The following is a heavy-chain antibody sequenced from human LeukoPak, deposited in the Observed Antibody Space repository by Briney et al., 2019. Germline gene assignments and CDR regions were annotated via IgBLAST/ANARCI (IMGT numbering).Heavy chain of an antibody. D-gene: IGHD6-19*01. Sequence: GGSLRLSCAASGFTFSSYSMNWVRQAPGKGLEWVSSISSSSSYIYYADSVKGRFTISRDNSKNTLYLQMNSLRAEDTAVYYCAREKTAVAGLDYWGQGTLVTVSS. V-gene: IGHV3-21*01. J-gene: IGHJ4*02. CDR1: GFTFSSYS. CDR3: AREKTAVAGLDY. CDR2: ISSSSSYI.